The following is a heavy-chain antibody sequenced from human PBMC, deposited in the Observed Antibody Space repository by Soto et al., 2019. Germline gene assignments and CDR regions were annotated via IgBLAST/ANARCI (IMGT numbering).Heavy chain of an antibody. V-gene: IGHV4-30-2*01. Sequence: PSETLSLTCAVSGGSISSGGYSWSWIRQPPGKGLEWIGYIYHSGSTYYNPSLKSRVTISVDRSKNQFSLKLSSVTAADTAVYYCARTIFGVVSRYFDYWGQGTLVTVS. CDR1: GGSISSGGYS. D-gene: IGHD3-3*01. J-gene: IGHJ4*02. CDR3: ARTIFGVVSRYFDY. CDR2: IYHSGST.